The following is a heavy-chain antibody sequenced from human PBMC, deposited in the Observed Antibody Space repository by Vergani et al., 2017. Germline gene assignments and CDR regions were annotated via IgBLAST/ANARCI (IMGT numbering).Heavy chain of an antibody. Sequence: QVQVVQSGAEVKKSGASVKVSCKTSGYTFSNYYMHWVRQAPGQGLEWMGIINPSGGHTNYAQKFQGRVTMTRDTCTSTVYIGLSSLRSEDTAIYYCARGDYGILTGYRYWGQGTLVSVSA. J-gene: IGHJ4*02. CDR3: ARGDYGILTGYRY. CDR1: GYTFSNYY. CDR2: INPSGGHT. D-gene: IGHD3-9*01. V-gene: IGHV1-46*03.